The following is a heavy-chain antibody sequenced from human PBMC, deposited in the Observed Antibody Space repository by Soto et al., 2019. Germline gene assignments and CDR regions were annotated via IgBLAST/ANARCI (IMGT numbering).Heavy chain of an antibody. V-gene: IGHV1-3*01. J-gene: IGHJ4*02. CDR3: ARSYYGSRFYFDM. D-gene: IGHD3-10*01. Sequence: ASVKVSCKASGYSFPGYIMHWVRQAPGQSLEWVAYINGGNGNTEFSQNFQDRVTLTRDISAGTAHMELSSLTSEDTAVYYCARSYYGSRFYFDMWGQGTLVTVSS. CDR1: GYSFPGYI. CDR2: INGGNGNT.